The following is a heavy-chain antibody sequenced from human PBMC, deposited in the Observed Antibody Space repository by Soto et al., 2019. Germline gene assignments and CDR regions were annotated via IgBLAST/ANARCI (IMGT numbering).Heavy chain of an antibody. Sequence: GGSLRLSCAASGFTFSSYSMNWVRQAPGKGLEWISYISSHSSTLYYADSVKGRFTTSRDNAGKSLYLQMNSLRDEDTAVYYCVRDGSGNLYLNWFDPWGQGTLVTVYS. V-gene: IGHV3-48*02. J-gene: IGHJ5*02. D-gene: IGHD6-19*01. CDR1: GFTFSSYS. CDR2: ISSHSSTL. CDR3: VRDGSGNLYLNWFDP.